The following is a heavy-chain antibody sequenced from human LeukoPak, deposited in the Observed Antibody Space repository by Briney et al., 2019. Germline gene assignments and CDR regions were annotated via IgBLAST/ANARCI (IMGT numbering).Heavy chain of an antibody. V-gene: IGHV3-20*04. Sequence: PGGSLRLSCAASGCTFDDYGMSWVRQAPGKGLEWVSGINWNGGSTGYADSVKGRFTISRDNARNSLYLQMNSLRAEDTALYYCVRDGWRTNGVCYGGTHCWGQGTLVTASS. CDR1: GCTFDDYG. J-gene: IGHJ4*02. CDR3: VRDGWRTNGVCYGGTHC. CDR2: INWNGGST. D-gene: IGHD2-8*01.